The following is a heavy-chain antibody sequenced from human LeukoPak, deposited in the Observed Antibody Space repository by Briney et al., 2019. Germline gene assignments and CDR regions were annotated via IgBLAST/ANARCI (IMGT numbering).Heavy chain of an antibody. CDR2: ISGSGGST. V-gene: IGHV3-23*01. CDR3: ARAPKGGPTYFFDY. CDR1: GFTFSSYA. J-gene: IGHJ4*02. D-gene: IGHD3-16*01. Sequence: PGGSLRLSCAASGFTFSSYAMSWVRQAPGKGLEWVSAISGSGGSTYYADSVKGRFTISRDNSKNTLYLQMDSLRSDDTAVYYCARAPKGGPTYFFDYWGQGTLVTVSS.